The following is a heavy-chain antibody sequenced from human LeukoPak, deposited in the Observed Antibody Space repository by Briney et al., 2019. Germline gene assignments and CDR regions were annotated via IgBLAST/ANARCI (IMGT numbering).Heavy chain of an antibody. CDR2: IYSGGST. J-gene: IGHJ4*02. CDR1: GFTVSSNY. D-gene: IGHD3-16*01. Sequence: GGSLRLSCAASGFTVSSNYMSWVRQAPGKGLEWVSVIYSGGSTYYADSVKGRFTISRDNFKNTLYLQMNSLRAEDAAEYYCTSWGSSVRFDYWGQGTLVTVSS. V-gene: IGHV3-53*01. CDR3: TSWGSSVRFDY.